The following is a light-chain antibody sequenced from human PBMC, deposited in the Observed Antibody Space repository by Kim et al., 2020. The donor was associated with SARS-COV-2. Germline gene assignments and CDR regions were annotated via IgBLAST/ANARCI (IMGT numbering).Light chain of an antibody. CDR1: QSVSSN. CDR3: QQYHNWPPLT. CDR2: DAS. V-gene: IGKV3-15*01. J-gene: IGKJ4*01. Sequence: VSLGERATLSCRASQSVSSNLAWYQQRPGQGPRLLIYDASTRATGIPASFSGSGSGTEFTLTISSLQSEDFAIYYCQQYHNWPPLTFGGGTKVEI.